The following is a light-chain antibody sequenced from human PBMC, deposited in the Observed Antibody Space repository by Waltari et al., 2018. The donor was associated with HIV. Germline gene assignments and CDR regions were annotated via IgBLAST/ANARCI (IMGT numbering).Light chain of an antibody. V-gene: IGLV3-21*02. J-gene: IGLJ1*01. CDR3: QVWESSSSHSYV. CDR1: NLGSKT. Sequence: SYVLTQPPSVSVAPGQTARISCGGNNLGSKTVPWYRQRPGQAPVLVVYDDSVRPSGIPERFSGSNSGNTATLTIGLVEAGDEADYYCQVWESSSSHSYVFGTGTTVTVL. CDR2: DDS.